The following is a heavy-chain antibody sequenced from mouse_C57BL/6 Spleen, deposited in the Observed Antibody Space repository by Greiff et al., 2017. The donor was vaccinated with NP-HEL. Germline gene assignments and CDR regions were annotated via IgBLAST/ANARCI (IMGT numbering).Heavy chain of an antibody. CDR3: ARSQSTGTCWFAY. J-gene: IGHJ3*01. V-gene: IGHV7-3*01. CDR2: IRNKANGYTT. D-gene: IGHD4-1*02. Sequence: EVKLVESGGGLVQPGGSLSLSCAASGFTFTDYYMSWVRQPPGKALEWLGFIRNKANGYTTEYSASVKGRFTISRDNSQSILYLQMNALRAEDSATYYCARSQSTGTCWFAYWGQGTLVTVSA. CDR1: GFTFTDYY.